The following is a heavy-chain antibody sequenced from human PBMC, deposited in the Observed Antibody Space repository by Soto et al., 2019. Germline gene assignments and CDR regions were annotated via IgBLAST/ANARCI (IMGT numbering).Heavy chain of an antibody. J-gene: IGHJ4*02. Sequence: GESLKISCSGSGYSFANYWIGWVLQMPGKGLEWMGIIYPTDSDTRYSPSFQGQVTISADRSISTAYLQWNSLKASDTAIYFCARGDTSDYSTATPADYWGQGTLVTVSS. CDR3: ARGDTSDYSTATPADY. V-gene: IGHV5-51*01. CDR2: IYPTDSDT. D-gene: IGHD3-22*01. CDR1: GYSFANYW.